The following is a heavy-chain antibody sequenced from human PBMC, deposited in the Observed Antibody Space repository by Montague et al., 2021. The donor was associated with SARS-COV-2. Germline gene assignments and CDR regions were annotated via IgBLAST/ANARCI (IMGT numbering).Heavy chain of an antibody. CDR2: IYYTGST. CDR1: GGSVSSSSYY. Sequence: SETLSLTCTVSGGSVSSSSYYWGWIRQPPGKGLEWFGCIYYTGSTYYNPSLKSRVTISVDTSKNQFSLKLSSVTAADTAVYYCARHITGSGNAFDIWGQGTMVTVSS. D-gene: IGHD3-10*01. V-gene: IGHV4-39*01. J-gene: IGHJ3*02. CDR3: ARHITGSGNAFDI.